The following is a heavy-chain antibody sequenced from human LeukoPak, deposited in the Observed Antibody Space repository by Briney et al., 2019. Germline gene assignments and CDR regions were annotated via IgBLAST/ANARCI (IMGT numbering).Heavy chain of an antibody. D-gene: IGHD3-10*01. J-gene: IGHJ3*02. CDR2: IYYSGST. Sequence: SETLSLTCTVSGGSISSYYWSWIRQPPGKGLEWIGYIYYSGSTNYNPSLKGRVTISLDTSKNQFSLKLISVTAADTAVYYCATNGGGTYYGAFDIWGQGTMVTVSS. V-gene: IGHV4-59*01. CDR1: GGSISSYY. CDR3: ATNGGGTYYGAFDI.